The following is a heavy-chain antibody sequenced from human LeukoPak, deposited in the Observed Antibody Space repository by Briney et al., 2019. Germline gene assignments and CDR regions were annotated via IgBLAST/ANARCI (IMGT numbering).Heavy chain of an antibody. J-gene: IGHJ4*02. D-gene: IGHD6-19*01. CDR1: EFTFSNAW. Sequence: PGGSLRLSCAASEFTFSNAWMSWVRQAPGKGLEWVSVIYSGGSTYYADSVKGRFTISRDNSKNTLYLQMNSLRAEDTAVYYCAREQQWLAGDYFDYWGQGTLVTVSS. V-gene: IGHV3-66*01. CDR2: IYSGGST. CDR3: AREQQWLAGDYFDY.